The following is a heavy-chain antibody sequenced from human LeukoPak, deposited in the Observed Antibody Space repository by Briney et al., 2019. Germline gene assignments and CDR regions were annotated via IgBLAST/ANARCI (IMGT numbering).Heavy chain of an antibody. Sequence: PSETLSLTCTVSGGSFTPYYWSWIRQPPGKGLEWIGHISYSGSTNYNPSLKSRVTVSIDTSKNQVSLKLSSMTAADTAVYYCARPHRGPFAFDIWGQGTMVTVSS. D-gene: IGHD2-15*01. CDR1: GGSFTPYY. CDR3: ARPHRGPFAFDI. V-gene: IGHV4-59*01. J-gene: IGHJ3*02. CDR2: ISYSGST.